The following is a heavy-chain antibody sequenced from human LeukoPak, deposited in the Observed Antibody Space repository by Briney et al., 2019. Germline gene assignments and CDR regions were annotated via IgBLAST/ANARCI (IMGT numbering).Heavy chain of an antibody. Sequence: GGSLRLSCAASEFAFSTYNMHWVRQAPGQGLEWVAFMPYDGSDKYYADSVKGRFSISRDNSKNTLYLEMNSLRGEDTAVYYCARDLYGSSSWPNFDYWGQGTLVTVSS. D-gene: IGHD6-13*01. V-gene: IGHV3-30*02. CDR3: ARDLYGSSSWPNFDY. CDR1: EFAFSTYN. CDR2: MPYDGSDK. J-gene: IGHJ4*02.